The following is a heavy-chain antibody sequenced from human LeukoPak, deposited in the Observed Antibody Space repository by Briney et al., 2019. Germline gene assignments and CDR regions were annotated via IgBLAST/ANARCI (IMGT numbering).Heavy chain of an antibody. D-gene: IGHD3-3*01. CDR1: GFTFSSYA. V-gene: IGHV3-23*01. CDR3: ALFGVVTGDAFDI. J-gene: IGHJ3*02. CDR2: ISGSGGST. Sequence: GGSLRLSCAASGFTFSSYAMSWVRQAPGKGLEWVSGISGSGGSTYYADTVKGRFTISRDNSKNTLYLQMNSLRAEDTAVYYCALFGVVTGDAFDIWGQGTMVTVSS.